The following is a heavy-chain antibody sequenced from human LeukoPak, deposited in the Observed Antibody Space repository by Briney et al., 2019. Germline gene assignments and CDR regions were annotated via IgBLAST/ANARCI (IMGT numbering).Heavy chain of an antibody. CDR3: ARLKEGIDY. CDR2: IYYSGNT. Sequence: SETQSLTCAVSGGSISGSSYFWGWIRQPPGKGLEWIGSIYYSGNTYYNPSLKSRVTISVDTSKNQFSLKLSSVTAADTAVYYCARLKEGIDYWGQRRLASVSS. J-gene: IGHJ4*02. D-gene: IGHD3-10*01. V-gene: IGHV4-39*01. CDR1: GGSISGSSYF.